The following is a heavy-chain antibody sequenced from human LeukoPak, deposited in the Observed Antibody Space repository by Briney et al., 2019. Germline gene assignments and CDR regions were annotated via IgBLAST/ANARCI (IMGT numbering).Heavy chain of an antibody. CDR3: ARDGGSHCSSTSCYQGAYYYYGMDV. CDR2: IYYSGST. Sequence: SETLSLTCTVSGGSISSYYWSWIRQPPGKGLEWIGYIYYSGSTNYNPSLKSRVTISVDTSKNQFSLKLSSVTAADTAVYYCARDGGSHCSSTSCYQGAYYYYGMDVWGQGTTVTVSS. J-gene: IGHJ6*02. V-gene: IGHV4-59*01. CDR1: GGSISSYY. D-gene: IGHD2-2*01.